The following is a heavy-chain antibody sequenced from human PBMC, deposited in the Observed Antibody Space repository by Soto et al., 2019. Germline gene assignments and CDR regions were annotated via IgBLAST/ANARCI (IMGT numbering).Heavy chain of an antibody. CDR1: GFTFSSYW. V-gene: IGHV3-74*01. D-gene: IGHD2-2*01. CDR2: INSDGSST. Sequence: AGGSLRLSCAASGFTFSSYWMHWVRQAPGKGLVWVSRINSDGSSTSYADSVKGRFTISRDNAKNTLYLQMNSLRAEDTAVYYCAREATKDIVLVPAANALDPWGQGALVTVSS. J-gene: IGHJ5*02. CDR3: AREATKDIVLVPAANALDP.